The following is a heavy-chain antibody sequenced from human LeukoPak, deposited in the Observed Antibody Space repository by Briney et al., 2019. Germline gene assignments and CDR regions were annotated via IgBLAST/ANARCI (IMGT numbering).Heavy chain of an antibody. CDR1: GGSISSYY. Sequence: SETLSLTCTVSGGSISSYYWSWIRQPPGKGLEWIGYIYYSGSTNYNPSLKSRVTISVDTSKNQFSLKLSSVTAADTAVYYCARDLVVVVPAAERRGGHYMDVWGKGTTVTVSS. CDR3: ARDLVVVVPAAERRGGHYMDV. V-gene: IGHV4-59*01. D-gene: IGHD2-2*01. CDR2: IYYSGST. J-gene: IGHJ6*03.